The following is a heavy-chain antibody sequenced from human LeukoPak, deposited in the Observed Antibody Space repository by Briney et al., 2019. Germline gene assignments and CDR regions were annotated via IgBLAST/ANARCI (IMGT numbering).Heavy chain of an antibody. D-gene: IGHD6-13*01. V-gene: IGHV4-39*07. Sequence: SETLSLTCTVSGGSISSSSYYWGWIRQPPGKGLEWIGSIYYSGSTYYNPSLKSRVTISVDTSKYQFSLKLSSVTAADTAVYYCAREGVEAAGAFDPWGQGTLVTVPS. CDR3: AREGVEAAGAFDP. J-gene: IGHJ5*02. CDR2: IYYSGST. CDR1: GGSISSSSYY.